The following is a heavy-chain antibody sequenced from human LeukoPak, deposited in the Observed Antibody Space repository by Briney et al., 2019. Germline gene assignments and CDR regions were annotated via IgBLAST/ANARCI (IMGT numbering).Heavy chain of an antibody. CDR1: GFTFSSYG. D-gene: IGHD2-2*01. J-gene: IGHJ4*02. CDR3: ASPLRGYCSSTSCYSL. V-gene: IGHV3-30*03. CDR2: ISYDGSNK. Sequence: GGSLRPSCAASGFTFSSYGMHWVRQAPGKGLEWVAVISYDGSNKYYADSVKGRFTISRDNSKNTMYLQMNSLRAEDTAVYYCASPLRGYCSSTSCYSLWGQGTLVTVSS.